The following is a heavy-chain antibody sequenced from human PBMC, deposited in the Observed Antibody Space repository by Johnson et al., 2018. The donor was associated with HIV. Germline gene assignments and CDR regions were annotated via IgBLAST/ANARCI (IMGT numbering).Heavy chain of an antibody. D-gene: IGHD6-6*01. CDR2: IRYDGSNK. J-gene: IGHJ3*02. Sequence: VQLVESGGGVVQPGGSLRLSCAASGFTFSSHGMHWVRQAPGKGLEWVAFIRYDGSNKYYADSVKGRFTISRDNSKNTLYLQMNSLRAEDTALYFCTRRDSSELGDAFDIWGQGTMVTVSS. CDR3: TRRDSSELGDAFDI. V-gene: IGHV3-30*02. CDR1: GFTFSSHG.